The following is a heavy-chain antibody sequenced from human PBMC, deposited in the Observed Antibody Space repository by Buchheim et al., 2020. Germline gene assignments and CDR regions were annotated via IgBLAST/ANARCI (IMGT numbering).Heavy chain of an antibody. D-gene: IGHD3-9*01. J-gene: IGHJ6*02. CDR3: ASAPYYDILTGYRYYYYGMDV. CDR1: GFTFSSYE. CDR2: ISSSGSTI. Sequence: EVQLVESGGGLVQPGGSLRLSCAASGFTFSSYEMNWVRQAPGKGLEWVSYISSSGSTIYYADSVKGRCTISSDNAKNSLYLQMNSLRAEDTAVYYCASAPYYDILTGYRYYYYGMDVWGQGTT. V-gene: IGHV3-48*03.